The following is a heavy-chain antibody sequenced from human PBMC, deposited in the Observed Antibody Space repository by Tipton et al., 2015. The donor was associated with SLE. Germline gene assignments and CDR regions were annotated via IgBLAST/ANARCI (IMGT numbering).Heavy chain of an antibody. CDR2: INHGGST. J-gene: IGHJ1*01. Sequence: TLSLTCAVYGGSFSGYSWSWIRQTPGKGLEWIGEINHGGSTNYNPSLKGRVTISLDTSKNQISLKLSSVTAADTAAYYCVRQGAGWYEEEVWGQGTLVTVSS. CDR1: GGSFSGYS. CDR3: VRQGAGWYEEEV. V-gene: IGHV4-34*01. D-gene: IGHD6-19*01.